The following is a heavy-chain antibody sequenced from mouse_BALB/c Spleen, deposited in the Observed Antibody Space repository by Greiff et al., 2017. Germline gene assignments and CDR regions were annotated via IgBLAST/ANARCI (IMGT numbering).Heavy chain of an antibody. CDR1: GFTFSSYT. J-gene: IGHJ4*01. CDR2: ISNGGGST. CDR3: AITTVVAKGNAMDY. Sequence: EVQGVESGGGLVQPGGSLKLSCAASGFTFSSYTMSWVRQTPEKRLEWVAYISNGGGSTYYPDTVKGRFTISRDNAKNTLYLQMSSLKSEDTAMYYCAITTVVAKGNAMDYWGQGTSVTVSS. V-gene: IGHV5-12-2*01. D-gene: IGHD1-1*01.